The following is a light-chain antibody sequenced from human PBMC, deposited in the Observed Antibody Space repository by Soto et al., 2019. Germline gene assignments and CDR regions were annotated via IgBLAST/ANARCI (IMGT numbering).Light chain of an antibody. CDR2: STD. Sequence: QAVVTQEQSFAVSPGETVTLTCGLSSGSVSTGHYPAWYQQIPGQAPRTLIYSTDTRSSGVPDRFSGSILGNRAALAITGAQADDESVYYCVLYLGSGVWVFGGGTKVTVL. CDR1: SGSVSTGHY. CDR3: VLYLGSGVWV. J-gene: IGLJ3*02. V-gene: IGLV8-61*01.